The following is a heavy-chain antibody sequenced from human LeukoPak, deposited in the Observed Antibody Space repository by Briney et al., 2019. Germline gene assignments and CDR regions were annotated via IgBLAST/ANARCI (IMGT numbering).Heavy chain of an antibody. CDR1: GGSFSGYY. CDR3: SRESGAFCPFGY. D-gene: IGHD1-26*01. V-gene: IGHV4-34*01. J-gene: IGHJ4*02. CDR2: INHSGST. Sequence: SETLSLTCAVYGGSFSGYYWSWIRQPPGKGLEWIGEINHSGSTNYNPSLKSRVTISVDTSKNQFSLDLTSVTAVDTAIYYCSRESGAFCPFGYWGQGTLVIVPP.